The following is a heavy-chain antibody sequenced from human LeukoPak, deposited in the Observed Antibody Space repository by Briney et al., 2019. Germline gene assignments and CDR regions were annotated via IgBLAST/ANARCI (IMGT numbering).Heavy chain of an antibody. CDR1: GGSISRHY. V-gene: IGHV4-59*11. CDR3: AREPGGARGYSHGYGYYYYMDV. J-gene: IGHJ6*03. Sequence: PSETLSLTCTVSGGSISRHYWSWIRQPPGKGLEWIGYVYYSGSTNYNPSLKSRLTISVDTSKNQFSLKLSSVTAADTAVYYCAREPGGARGYSHGYGYYYYMDVWGKGTTVTVSS. D-gene: IGHD5-18*01. CDR2: VYYSGST.